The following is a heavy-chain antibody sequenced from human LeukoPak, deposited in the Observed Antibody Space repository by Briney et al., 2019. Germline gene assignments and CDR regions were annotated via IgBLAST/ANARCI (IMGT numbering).Heavy chain of an antibody. J-gene: IGHJ6*02. V-gene: IGHV3-7*01. D-gene: IGHD3-3*01. CDR2: IKQDGSEK. CDR1: GFIFSNYY. CDR3: ARERWSLYSNDYYYYGLDV. Sequence: GGSLRLSCAASGFIFSNYYMNWVRQAPGKGLEWVAHIKQDGSEKNYVDSVKGGFTISRDNAKNSLYLQMNSLRAEDTAVYYCARERWSLYSNDYYYYGLDVWGQGTTVTVSS.